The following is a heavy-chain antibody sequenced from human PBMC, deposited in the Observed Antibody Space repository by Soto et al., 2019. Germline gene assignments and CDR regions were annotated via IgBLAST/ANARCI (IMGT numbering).Heavy chain of an antibody. Sequence: SETLSLTCTVSGGSISSYYWSWIRQPPGKGLEWIGYIYYSGSTNYNPSLKSRVTISVDTSKNQFSLKLSSVTAADTAVYYCARVNYDFWSGRRNWFDPWGQGTLVTVSS. CDR1: GGSISSYY. CDR3: ARVNYDFWSGRRNWFDP. CDR2: IYYSGST. J-gene: IGHJ5*02. V-gene: IGHV4-59*01. D-gene: IGHD3-3*01.